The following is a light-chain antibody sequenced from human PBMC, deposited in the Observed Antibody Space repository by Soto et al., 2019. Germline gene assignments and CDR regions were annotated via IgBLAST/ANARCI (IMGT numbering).Light chain of an antibody. J-gene: IGKJ1*01. CDR2: KAS. CDR3: QQYTSYST. V-gene: IGKV1-5*03. CDR1: QSINSW. Sequence: DIQMTQSPSTLSASVGDRVTITCRASQSINSWLAWYQQKPGRAPKLLIYKASSLESGVPSRFSGSGSGTEFTLTISSLLPDDFATYYCQQYTSYSTFGQGTKVEIK.